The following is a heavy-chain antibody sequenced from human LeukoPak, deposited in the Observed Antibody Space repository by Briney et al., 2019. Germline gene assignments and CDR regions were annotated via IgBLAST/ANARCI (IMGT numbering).Heavy chain of an antibody. D-gene: IGHD3-22*01. CDR1: GYSISSGYY. Sequence: SETLSLTCTVSGYSISSGYYWGWIRQPPGKGLEWIGSIYHSGSTYYNPSLKSRVTISVDTSKNQFSLKLSSVTAADTAVYYCARGGGRYYDSSGYSHRTGFDPWGQGTLVTVSS. CDR2: IYHSGST. CDR3: ARGGGRYYDSSGYSHRTGFDP. V-gene: IGHV4-38-2*02. J-gene: IGHJ5*02.